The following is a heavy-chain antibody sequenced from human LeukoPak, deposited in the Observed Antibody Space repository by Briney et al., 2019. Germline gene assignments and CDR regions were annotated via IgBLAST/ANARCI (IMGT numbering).Heavy chain of an antibody. CDR1: GGSISSGGYY. D-gene: IGHD3-3*01. V-gene: IGHV4-31*03. Sequence: PLQSLSLTRTVSGGSISSGGYYGGWTRQHPRNCLEWVGYIFYSGRTYYNPSLKSRVTISVHTSKNQFSLTLSSVTAADTAVYYCARGPVDTIFGVVIPRNKWFEPWGQGTLVTVSS. CDR2: IFYSGRT. CDR3: ARGPVDTIFGVVIPRNKWFEP. J-gene: IGHJ5*02.